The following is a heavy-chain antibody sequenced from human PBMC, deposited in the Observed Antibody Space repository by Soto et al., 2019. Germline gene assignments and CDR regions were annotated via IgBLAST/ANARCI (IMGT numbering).Heavy chain of an antibody. Sequence: EVQLVESGGDLVQPGGSLRLSCAASGFTFSNYWMRWVRQAPGKGLEWVANIKDDGSEEYYVDSVEDRFTISRDNAKNSLYLQLNSLRAEDTAVYYCARGGEVYSDWGQGTLVTVSS. V-gene: IGHV3-7*04. D-gene: IGHD2-21*01. CDR2: IKDDGSEE. CDR3: ARGGEVYSD. CDR1: GFTFSNYW. J-gene: IGHJ4*02.